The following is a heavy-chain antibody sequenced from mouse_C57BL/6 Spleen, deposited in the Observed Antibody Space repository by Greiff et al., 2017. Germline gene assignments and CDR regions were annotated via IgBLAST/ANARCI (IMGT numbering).Heavy chain of an antibody. Sequence: EVHLVESGGGLVKPGGSLKLSCAASGFTFSSYTMSWVRQTPEKRLEWVATISGGGGNTYYPDSVKGRFTISRDNAKNTLYLQMSSLRSEDTALYDCARRSTKEGYFDYWGQGTTLTVSS. CDR3: ARRSTKEGYFDY. J-gene: IGHJ2*01. CDR1: GFTFSSYT. D-gene: IGHD1-1*01. CDR2: ISGGGGNT. V-gene: IGHV5-9*01.